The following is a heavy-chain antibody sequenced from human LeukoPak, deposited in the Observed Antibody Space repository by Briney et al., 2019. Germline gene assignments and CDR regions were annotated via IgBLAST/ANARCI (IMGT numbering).Heavy chain of an antibody. D-gene: IGHD4/OR15-4a*01. CDR2: ISSSSSYI. CDR3: ARDEGALRVPPTCFDY. V-gene: IGHV3-21*01. CDR1: GFTFSSYS. Sequence: PGGSLRLSCAASGFTFSSYSMNWVRQAPGKGLEWVSSISSSSSYIYYADSVKGRFTISRDNAKNSLYLQMNSLRAEDTAVYYCARDEGALRVPPTCFDYWGQGTLVTVSS. J-gene: IGHJ4*02.